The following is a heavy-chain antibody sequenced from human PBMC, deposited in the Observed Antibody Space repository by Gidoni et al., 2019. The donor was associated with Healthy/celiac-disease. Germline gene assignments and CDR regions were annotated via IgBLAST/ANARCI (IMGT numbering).Heavy chain of an antibody. CDR1: GGSISSSSHY. V-gene: IGHV4-39*07. CDR2: IYYTGST. J-gene: IGHJ4*02. Sequence: QLQLQESGPGLVKPSETLSLTCTVSGGSISSSSHYWGWIRQPPGKGLEWIGSIYYTGSTFYNPSLKSRVTISVDTSKNQFSLKLSSVTAADTAVYYCARSAYYYDGSGYLYYFDYWGQGTLVTVSS. CDR3: ARSAYYYDGSGYLYYFDY. D-gene: IGHD3-22*01.